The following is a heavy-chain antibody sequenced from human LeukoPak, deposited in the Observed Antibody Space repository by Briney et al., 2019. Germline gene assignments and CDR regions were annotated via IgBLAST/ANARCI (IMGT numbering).Heavy chain of an antibody. CDR1: GFTFSSYS. Sequence: GGSLRLSCAASGFTFSSYSMNWVRQAPGKVLEWVSSISSSRSYIYYADSVKGRFTISRDNAKNSLYLQMNSLRAEDTAVYYCARALLYCSGGSCYSLNDAFDIWGQGTMVTVSS. D-gene: IGHD2-15*01. CDR3: ARALLYCSGGSCYSLNDAFDI. V-gene: IGHV3-21*01. CDR2: ISSSRSYI. J-gene: IGHJ3*02.